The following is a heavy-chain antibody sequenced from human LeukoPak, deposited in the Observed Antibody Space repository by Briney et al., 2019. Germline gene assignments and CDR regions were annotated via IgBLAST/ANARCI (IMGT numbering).Heavy chain of an antibody. CDR2: IYYSGST. CDR1: GGSISSYY. V-gene: IGHV4-59*08. J-gene: IGHJ5*02. Sequence: SETLSLTCTVSGGSISSYYWSWIRQPPGEGLEWIGYIYYSGSTNYNPSLKSRVTISVDTSKNQFSLKLSSVTAADTAVYYCARRMYSSSWYNWFDPWGQGTLVTVSS. CDR3: ARRMYSSSWYNWFDP. D-gene: IGHD6-13*01.